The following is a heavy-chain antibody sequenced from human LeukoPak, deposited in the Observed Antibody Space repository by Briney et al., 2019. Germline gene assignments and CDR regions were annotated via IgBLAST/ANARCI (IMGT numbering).Heavy chain of an antibody. J-gene: IGHJ4*02. CDR2: IKQDSSEE. V-gene: IGHV3-7*01. CDR3: ARWVPY. Sequence: PGGSLRLSCVASGFKFNNYWMNWVRQAPGKGLEWVANIKQDSSEEHHVDSVKGRFTISRDNAKNSLYLQMNSLRAEDTAVYYCARWVPYWGQGTLVTVSS. CDR1: GFKFNNYW. D-gene: IGHD4/OR15-4a*01.